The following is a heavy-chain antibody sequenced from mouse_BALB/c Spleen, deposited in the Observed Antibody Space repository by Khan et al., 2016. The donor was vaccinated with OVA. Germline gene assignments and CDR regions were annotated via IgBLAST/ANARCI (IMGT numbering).Heavy chain of an antibody. CDR3: TRDGNYMDY. CDR1: GYSITSGYA. V-gene: IGHV3-1*02. D-gene: IGHD2-1*01. Sequence: EVQLQDSGPDLVKPSQSLSLTCTVTGYSITSGYAWHWIRQFPGNKLEWMAYIYFSGSINYNPSLKSRISVTRDTSKNQFFLQLNSVTSEDTATYYCTRDGNYMDYWGQGTSVTVSS. CDR2: IYFSGSI. J-gene: IGHJ4*01.